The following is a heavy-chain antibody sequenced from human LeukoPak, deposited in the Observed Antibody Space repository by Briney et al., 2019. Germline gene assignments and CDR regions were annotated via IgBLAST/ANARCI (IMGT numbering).Heavy chain of an antibody. Sequence: GGSLRLSCAASGFTFSSYAMSWVRQAPGKGLEWVSAISGSGGSTYYADSVKGRFTISRDNAKNSLYLQMNSLRAEDTAVYYCARDSSGRARLDYGPGGWGQGTLVTVSS. CDR2: ISGSGGST. D-gene: IGHD4-17*01. J-gene: IGHJ4*02. CDR3: ARDSSGRARLDYGPGG. CDR1: GFTFSSYA. V-gene: IGHV3-23*01.